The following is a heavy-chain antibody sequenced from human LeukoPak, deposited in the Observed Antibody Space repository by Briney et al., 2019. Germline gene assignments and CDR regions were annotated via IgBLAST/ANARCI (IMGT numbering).Heavy chain of an antibody. CDR1: SGSISSYY. CDR2: IYYSGST. CDR3: ARAQAYDSSGYYWGALGY. Sequence: ASETLSLTCTVSSGSISSYYWSWIRQPPGKGLEWIGYIYYSGSTNYNPSLKSRVTISVDTSKNQFSLKLSSVTAADTAVYYCARAQAYDSSGYYWGALGYWGQGTLVTVSS. J-gene: IGHJ4*02. D-gene: IGHD3-22*01. V-gene: IGHV4-59*01.